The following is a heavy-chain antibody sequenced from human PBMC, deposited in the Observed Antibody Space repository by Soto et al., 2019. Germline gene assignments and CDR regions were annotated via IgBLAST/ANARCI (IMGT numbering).Heavy chain of an antibody. CDR3: ARASSVLRFLEWLSLDQGDYYYYMDV. J-gene: IGHJ6*03. V-gene: IGHV3-7*01. Sequence: GGSLRLSCAASGFTFSSYWMSWVRQAPGKGLEWVANIKQDGSEKYYVDSVKGRFTISRDNAKNSLYLQMNSLRAEDTAVYYCARASSVLRFLEWLSLDQGDYYYYMDVWGKGTTVTVSS. CDR2: IKQDGSEK. CDR1: GFTFSSYW. D-gene: IGHD3-3*01.